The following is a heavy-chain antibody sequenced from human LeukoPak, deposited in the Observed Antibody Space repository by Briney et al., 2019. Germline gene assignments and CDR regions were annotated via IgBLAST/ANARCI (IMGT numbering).Heavy chain of an antibody. Sequence: MPSETLSLTCTVSGGSISSSSYYWSWIRQPPGKGLEWIGYIYYSGSTNYNPSLKSRVTISVDTSKNQFSLKLSSVTAADTAVYYCARVERNPSYYFDYWGQGTLVTVSS. V-gene: IGHV4-61*01. CDR1: GGSISSSSYY. D-gene: IGHD1-14*01. CDR2: IYYSGST. CDR3: ARVERNPSYYFDY. J-gene: IGHJ4*02.